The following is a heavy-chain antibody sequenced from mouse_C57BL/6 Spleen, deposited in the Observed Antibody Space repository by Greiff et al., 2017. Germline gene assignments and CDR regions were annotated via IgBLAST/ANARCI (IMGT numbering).Heavy chain of an antibody. J-gene: IGHJ4*01. Sequence: QVQLQQPGAELVKPGASVKLSCKASGYTFTSYWMHWVKQRPGQGLEWIGMIHPNSGSTNYNEKFKSKATLTVDKSSSTAYMQLSSLTSEDSAVYYCARASGYGNSIYAMDYWGQGTSVTVSS. CDR2: IHPNSGST. V-gene: IGHV1-64*01. CDR1: GYTFTSYW. D-gene: IGHD2-10*02. CDR3: ARASGYGNSIYAMDY.